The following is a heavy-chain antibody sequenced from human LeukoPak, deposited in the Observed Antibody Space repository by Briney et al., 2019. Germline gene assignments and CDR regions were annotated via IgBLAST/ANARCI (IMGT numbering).Heavy chain of an antibody. V-gene: IGHV1-2*02. J-gene: IGHJ4*02. Sequence: ASVKVSCKASGYTFTGYYMHWVRQAPGQGLEWMGWINPNSGGTDFAQKFQGRVTMTRDTSISTAYMELSRLRSDDTAVYYCARGPAWGSYRYLDYWGQGTLVTVSS. CDR3: ARGPAWGSYRYLDY. CDR2: INPNSGGT. D-gene: IGHD3-16*02. CDR1: GYTFTGYY.